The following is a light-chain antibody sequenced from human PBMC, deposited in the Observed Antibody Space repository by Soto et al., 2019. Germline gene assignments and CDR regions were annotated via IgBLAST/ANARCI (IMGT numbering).Light chain of an antibody. CDR1: SSDIGSYNY. CDR3: SSYTSRSTLV. V-gene: IGLV2-14*01. Sequence: QSALTQPASVSGSPGQSITISCTGTSSDIGSYNYVAWYQQFPGKTPKLIIYEVRNRPSGVSFRFSGSKSGNTASLTISGLQAEDEADYYCSSYTSRSTLVFGTGTKLTVL. CDR2: EVR. J-gene: IGLJ1*01.